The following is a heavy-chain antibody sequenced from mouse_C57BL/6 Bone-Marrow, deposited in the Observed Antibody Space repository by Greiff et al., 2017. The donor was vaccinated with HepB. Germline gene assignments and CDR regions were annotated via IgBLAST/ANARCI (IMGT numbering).Heavy chain of an antibody. V-gene: IGHV1-82*01. CDR2: IYPGDGDT. D-gene: IGHD1-1*01. CDR3: ARSGYYGTPWFAY. J-gene: IGHJ3*01. Sequence: VQLQESGPELVKPGASVKISCKASGYAFSSSWMNWVKQRPGKGLEWIGRIYPGDGDTNYNGKFKGKATLTADKSSSTAYMQLSSLTSEDSAVYFCARSGYYGTPWFAYWGQGTLVTVSA. CDR1: GYAFSSSW.